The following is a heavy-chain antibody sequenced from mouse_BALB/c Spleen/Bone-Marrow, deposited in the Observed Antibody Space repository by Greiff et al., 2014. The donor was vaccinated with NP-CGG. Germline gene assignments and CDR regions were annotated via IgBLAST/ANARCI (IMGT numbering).Heavy chain of an antibody. J-gene: IGHJ1*01. CDR2: IDPANGDT. D-gene: IGHD1-1*01. V-gene: IGHV14-3*02. Sequence: EVQLQQSGSELVKPGASVKLSCAASGFNIKDTYMHWVKQRPEQGLEWIGRIDPANGDTKYDPKFQGKATITADTSSNTAYLQLSNLTSEDTAVYYCTRPSFYYGSSYWYFDVWGAGTTATVSS. CDR1: GFNIKDTY. CDR3: TRPSFYYGSSYWYFDV.